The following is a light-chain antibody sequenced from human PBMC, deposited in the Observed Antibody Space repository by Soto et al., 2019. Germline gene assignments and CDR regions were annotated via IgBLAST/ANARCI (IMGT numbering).Light chain of an antibody. J-gene: IGLJ1*01. CDR2: DDN. CDR3: GSWDSSLSAYV. Sequence: QSVLTQPASVSAAPGQKFTISCSGSISNIGGNSVSWYQQLPGTAPKLLIYDDNKRPSVIPDRFYGSKSGTSATLGITGFQTGDEADYYCGSWDSSLSAYVFGTGTTVTVL. CDR1: ISNIGGNS. V-gene: IGLV1-51*01.